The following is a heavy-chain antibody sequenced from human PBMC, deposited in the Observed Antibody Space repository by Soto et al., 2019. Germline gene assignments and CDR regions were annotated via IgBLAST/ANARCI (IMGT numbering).Heavy chain of an antibody. V-gene: IGHV1-69*13. D-gene: IGHD3-10*01. Sequence: SVKVSCKASGGTFSSYAISWVRQAPGQGLEWMGGIIPIFGTANYAQKFQGRVTITADESTSTAYKEQSSLRSEDKTVNYRRIGYGSGSYYKRGYYYYYGMDVWGQGTTVTVSS. CDR1: GGTFSSYA. CDR3: RIGYGSGSYYKRGYYYYYGMDV. CDR2: IIPIFGTA. J-gene: IGHJ6*02.